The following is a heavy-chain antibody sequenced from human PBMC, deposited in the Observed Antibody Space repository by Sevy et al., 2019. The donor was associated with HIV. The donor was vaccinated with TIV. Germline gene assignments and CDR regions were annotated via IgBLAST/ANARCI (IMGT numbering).Heavy chain of an antibody. J-gene: IGHJ4*02. CDR3: VKARGAYYGNY. CDR1: GFTFSSYA. CDR2: ISGSGGST. V-gene: IGHV3-23*01. Sequence: GGSLRLSCAASGFTFSSYAMSWVRQAPGKGLEWVSAISGSGGSTYYADSVKGRFTISRDNSKNTLYLQMNSLRAEDTAVYYCVKARGAYYGNYWGQGTLVTVSS. D-gene: IGHD3-22*01.